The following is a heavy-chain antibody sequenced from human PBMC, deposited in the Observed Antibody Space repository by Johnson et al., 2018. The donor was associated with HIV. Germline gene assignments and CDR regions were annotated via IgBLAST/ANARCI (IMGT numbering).Heavy chain of an antibody. Sequence: QVQLVESGGGVVRPGGSLRLSCAASGFIFSSYAIHWVRQAPGKGLEWVAFIRCDGSNKNYDDSVKGRFTISREKSKNTLYLQMNSLSAEDTAVYYCAKDLGLTAMDDAFDIWGQGTMVTVSS. CDR1: GFIFSSYA. J-gene: IGHJ3*02. CDR2: IRCDGSNK. CDR3: AKDLGLTAMDDAFDI. V-gene: IGHV3-30*02. D-gene: IGHD5-18*01.